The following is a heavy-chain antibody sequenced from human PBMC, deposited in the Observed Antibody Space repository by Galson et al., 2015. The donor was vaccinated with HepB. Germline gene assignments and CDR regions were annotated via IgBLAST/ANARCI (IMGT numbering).Heavy chain of an antibody. CDR1: GGTFSSYA. CDR3: ARDGPYSYDSSYYYYYYMDV. J-gene: IGHJ6*03. V-gene: IGHV1-69*10. D-gene: IGHD3-22*01. CDR2: IIPILGIA. Sequence: SVKVSCKASGGTFSSYAISWVRQAPGQGLEWMGGIIPILGIANYAQKFQGRVTITADKYTSTAYMELSSLRSEDTAVYYCARDGPYSYDSSYYYYYYMDVWGKGTTVTVSS.